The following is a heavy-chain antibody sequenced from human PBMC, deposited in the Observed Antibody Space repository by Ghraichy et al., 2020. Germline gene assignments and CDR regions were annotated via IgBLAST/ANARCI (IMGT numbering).Heavy chain of an antibody. CDR2: IIPIFGTA. CDR3: ARDAIRYSYGYREWSGGWFDP. Sequence: SVKVSCKASGGTFSSYAISWVRQAPGQGLEWMGGIIPIFGTANYAQKFQGRVTITADESTSTAYMELSSLRSEDTAVYYCARDAIRYSYGYREWSGGWFDPWGQGTLVTVSS. D-gene: IGHD5-18*01. J-gene: IGHJ5*02. V-gene: IGHV1-69*13. CDR1: GGTFSSYA.